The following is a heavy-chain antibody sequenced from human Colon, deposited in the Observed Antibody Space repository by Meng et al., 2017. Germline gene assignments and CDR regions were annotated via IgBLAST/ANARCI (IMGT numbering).Heavy chain of an antibody. Sequence: VQLQESGPGLVKPSGTLALTWAVSGGSISSSSWWSWVRQPPGKGLEWIGEIYHSGSTNYNPSLKSRVTISVDKSKNQFSLKLSSVTAADTAVYYCASGRKYCSSTSCYGQFDYWGQGTLVTVSS. J-gene: IGHJ4*02. CDR1: GGSISSSSW. CDR2: IYHSGST. V-gene: IGHV4-4*02. D-gene: IGHD2-2*01. CDR3: ASGRKYCSSTSCYGQFDY.